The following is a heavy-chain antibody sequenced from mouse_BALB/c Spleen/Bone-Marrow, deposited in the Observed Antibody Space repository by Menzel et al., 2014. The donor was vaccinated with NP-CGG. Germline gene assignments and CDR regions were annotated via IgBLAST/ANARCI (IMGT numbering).Heavy chain of an antibody. Sequence: EVKLVESGGGLVQPGGSRKPSCAASGFTFSSFGMHWVRQAPEKGLEWVAYISSGSSTIYYADTVKGRFTIPRDNPKNTRFLQMTSLRSEDTAMYYCARSLLLRPDYWGQGTTLTVSS. J-gene: IGHJ2*01. CDR1: GFTFSSFG. V-gene: IGHV5-17*02. CDR2: ISSGSSTI. CDR3: ARSLLLRPDY. D-gene: IGHD1-1*01.